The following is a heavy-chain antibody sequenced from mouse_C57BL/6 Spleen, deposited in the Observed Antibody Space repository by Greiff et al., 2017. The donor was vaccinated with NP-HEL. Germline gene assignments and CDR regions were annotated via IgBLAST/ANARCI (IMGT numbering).Heavy chain of an antibody. CDR2: IYPGSGNT. Sequence: QVQLQQSGPELVKPGASVKISCKASGYSFTSYYIHWVKQRPGQGLEWIGWIYPGSGNTKYNEKFKGKATLTADTSSSTAYMQLSSLTSEDSAVYYCARGIYYDYDEGAYWGQGTLVTVSA. CDR1: GYSFTSYY. CDR3: ARGIYYDYDEGAY. V-gene: IGHV1-66*01. D-gene: IGHD2-4*01. J-gene: IGHJ3*01.